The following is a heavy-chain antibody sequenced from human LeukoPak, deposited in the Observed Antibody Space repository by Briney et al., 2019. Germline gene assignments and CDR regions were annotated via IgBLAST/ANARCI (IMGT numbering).Heavy chain of an antibody. CDR2: IIPIFGTA. Sequence: GASVKVSCKASGYTFTSYGISWVRQAPGQGLEWMGGIIPIFGTANYAQKFQGRVTITADESTSTAYMELSSLRSEDTAVYYCARAVGDYFDYWGQGTLVTVSS. CDR1: GYTFTSYG. J-gene: IGHJ4*02. D-gene: IGHD3-16*01. CDR3: ARAVGDYFDY. V-gene: IGHV1-69*13.